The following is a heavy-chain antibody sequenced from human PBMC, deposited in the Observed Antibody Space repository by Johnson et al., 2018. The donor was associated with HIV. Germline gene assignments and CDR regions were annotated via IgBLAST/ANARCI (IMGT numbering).Heavy chain of an antibody. Sequence: QVQLVESGGGLVQPGGSLRLSCAASGFTFSNYPMHWVRQAPGKGLEWVAVISFDGSNTFYADSVKGRFTISRDNSKNTLYLQMNSLRAEDTAVYFCASGDDDGFWGQGTKVTVSS. CDR2: ISFDGSNT. V-gene: IGHV3-30*14. CDR3: ASGDDDGF. CDR1: GFTFSNYP. J-gene: IGHJ3*01. D-gene: IGHD5-12*01.